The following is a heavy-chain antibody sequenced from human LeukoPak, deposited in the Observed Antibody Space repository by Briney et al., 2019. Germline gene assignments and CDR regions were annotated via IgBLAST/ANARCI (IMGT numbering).Heavy chain of an antibody. CDR1: GGTFSSYA. CDR3: ARHMGTVTYDY. D-gene: IGHD4-17*01. CDR2: IIPSLNIA. V-gene: IGHV1-69*04. Sequence: ASVKVSCKASGGTFSSYAISWVRQAPGQGLEWMGRIIPSLNIANYAQKFQGRVTITADKSTSTAYMELSSLRSEDTAVYYCARHMGTVTYDYWGQGTLVTVSS. J-gene: IGHJ4*02.